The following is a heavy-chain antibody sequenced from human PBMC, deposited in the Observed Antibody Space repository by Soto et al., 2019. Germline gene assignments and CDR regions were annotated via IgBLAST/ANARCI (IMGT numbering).Heavy chain of an antibody. J-gene: IGHJ6*02. CDR3: ARDMWELLSDYYYGMDV. CDR2: IDPSDSYT. D-gene: IGHD1-26*01. V-gene: IGHV5-10-1*01. CDR1: TYSFANYW. Sequence: PGESLKISCWASTYSFANYWITWVRQVPGRGLEWMGRIDPSDSYTSYSPSFKGHVTMSADKSNNTAFLHWSSLKASDAAIYYCARDMWELLSDYYYGMDVWGQGTTVTVSS.